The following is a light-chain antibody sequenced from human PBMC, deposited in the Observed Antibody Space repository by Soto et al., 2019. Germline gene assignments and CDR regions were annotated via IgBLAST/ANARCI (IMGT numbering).Light chain of an antibody. V-gene: IGLV2-14*01. CDR2: EVS. J-gene: IGLJ2*01. CDR3: ISYTSIDVV. CDR1: SSDVGGYNY. Sequence: QSALTQPASVSGSPGQSITISCTGTSSDVGGYNYVSWYQQHPGKAPKLMIYEVSNRPSGVSNRFSGSKSGNTASLTISGLQAEDEADYYCISYTSIDVVFGGGTQLTVL.